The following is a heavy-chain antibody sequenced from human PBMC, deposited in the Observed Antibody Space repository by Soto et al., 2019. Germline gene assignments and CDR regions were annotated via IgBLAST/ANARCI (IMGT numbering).Heavy chain of an antibody. D-gene: IGHD3-22*01. CDR3: ASSGSRGIGAFDI. CDR1: GGSISSGGYS. CDR2: IYHGST. J-gene: IGHJ3*02. Sequence: QLQLQESGSGLVKASQTLSLTCAVSGGSISSGGYSWSWIRQPPGKGLEWIGYIYHGSTYYNPSLKSRATISIDRSKTQFSLKLSSVTAADPAVYYCASSGSRGIGAFDIWGQGTMVTVSS. V-gene: IGHV4-30-2*01.